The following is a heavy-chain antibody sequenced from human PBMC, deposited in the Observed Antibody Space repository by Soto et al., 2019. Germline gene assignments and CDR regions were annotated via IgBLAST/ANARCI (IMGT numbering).Heavy chain of an antibody. D-gene: IGHD2-15*01. CDR2: ISGSGGST. Sequence: EVQLLESGGGLVQPGGSLRLSCAASGFTFSSYAMSWVRQAPGKGLEWVSAISGSGGSTYYADSVKGRFTISRDNSKNTLYLQMNSLRAEDTAVYYCAKDELGYCSGGSCYPGSDYWGQGTLVTVSS. V-gene: IGHV3-23*01. CDR3: AKDELGYCSGGSCYPGSDY. CDR1: GFTFSSYA. J-gene: IGHJ4*02.